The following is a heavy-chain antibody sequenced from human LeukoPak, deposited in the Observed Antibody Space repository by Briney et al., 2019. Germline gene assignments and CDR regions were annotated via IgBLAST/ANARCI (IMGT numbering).Heavy chain of an antibody. CDR2: IYYSGST. D-gene: IGHD5-18*01. Sequence: SETLSLTCTVSGGTISSYYWSWIRQPPGKGLEWIGYIYYSGSTNYNPSLKSRVTISVDTSKNQFFLKLSSVTAADTAVYYCARDRYNYSYYYFMDVWGKGTTVTVSS. CDR1: GGTISSYY. CDR3: ARDRYNYSYYYFMDV. V-gene: IGHV4-59*01. J-gene: IGHJ6*03.